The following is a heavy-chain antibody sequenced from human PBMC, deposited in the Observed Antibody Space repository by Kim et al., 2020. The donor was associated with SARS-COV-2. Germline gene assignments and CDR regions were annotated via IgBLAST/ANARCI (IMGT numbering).Heavy chain of an antibody. Sequence: ASVKVSCKASGYTFSTYAIHWVRQAPGLRLEWMGWINAGNGNTKYSQKFQGRVTITRDTSASTVYMELSSLRSEDTAVYYCARGGLKVLRYFDWSDSKNSLDYWGQGTLVTVSS. CDR3: ARGGLKVLRYFDWSDSKNSLDY. CDR2: INAGNGNT. J-gene: IGHJ4*02. CDR1: GYTFSTYA. V-gene: IGHV1-3*01. D-gene: IGHD3-9*01.